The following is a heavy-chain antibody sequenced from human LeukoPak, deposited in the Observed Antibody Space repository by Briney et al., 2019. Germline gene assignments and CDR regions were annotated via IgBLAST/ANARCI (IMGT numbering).Heavy chain of an antibody. CDR3: VKDLGLRITMIRGVIAPNAFDI. J-gene: IGHJ3*02. CDR1: GFPFSRNS. V-gene: IGHV3-64D*09. CDR2: ISGNGGTT. Sequence: GGSMRLSCSASGFPFSRNSMHWVRQAPGKGLEYVSAISGNGGTTSYADAVKGRYTISRDNSKSTLYLQMSSLRAEDTAVYYCVKDLGLRITMIRGVIAPNAFDIWGQGTMVTVSS. D-gene: IGHD3-10*01.